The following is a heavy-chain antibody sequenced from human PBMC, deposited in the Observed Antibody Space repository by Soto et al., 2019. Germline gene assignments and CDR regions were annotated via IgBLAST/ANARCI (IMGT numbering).Heavy chain of an antibody. CDR2: TSYDGLNT. D-gene: IGHD3-10*01. Sequence: RTLSLSCDSSGFTLSSFAIHWARQAPGKGLEWVATTSYDGLNTFYGESVRGRFSISRDTSKNTLFLQMDSLKPEDTAVYFCAKSSSGLRDYFDSWGRGTLVNVS. CDR1: GFTLSSFA. CDR3: AKSSSGLRDYFDS. V-gene: IGHV3-30-3*02. J-gene: IGHJ4*02.